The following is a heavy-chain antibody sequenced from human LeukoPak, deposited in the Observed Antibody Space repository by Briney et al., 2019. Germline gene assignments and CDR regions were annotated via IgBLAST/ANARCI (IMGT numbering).Heavy chain of an antibody. V-gene: IGHV3-53*01. CDR3: ARGEGPPSLLFDY. Sequence: GGSLRLSCAASGFTVSSNYMSWVRQAPGKGLEWVSVIYSGGSTYYADSVKGRFTISRDNSKNTLYLQMNSLRAEDTAVYYCARGEGPPSLLFDYWGQGTLVTVSS. CDR2: IYSGGST. J-gene: IGHJ4*02. CDR1: GFTVSSNY.